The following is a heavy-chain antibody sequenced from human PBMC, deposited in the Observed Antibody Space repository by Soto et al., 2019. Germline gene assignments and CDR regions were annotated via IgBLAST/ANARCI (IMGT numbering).Heavy chain of an antibody. CDR3: ARGVGTWIPYGMDV. CDR2: ISYDGSNK. Sequence: QVQLVESGGGVVQPGRSLRLSCAASGFTFSSYAMHWVRQAPGKGLEWVAVISYDGSNKYYADSVKGRFTISRDNSKNTLYLQMNSLRAEDRVVYYCARGVGTWIPYGMDVWGQGTTVTVSS. CDR1: GFTFSSYA. J-gene: IGHJ6*02. D-gene: IGHD5-18*01. V-gene: IGHV3-30-3*01.